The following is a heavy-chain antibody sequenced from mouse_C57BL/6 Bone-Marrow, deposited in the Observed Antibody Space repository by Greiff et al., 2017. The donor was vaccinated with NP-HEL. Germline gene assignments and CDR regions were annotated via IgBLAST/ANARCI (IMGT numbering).Heavy chain of an antibody. V-gene: IGHV1-4*01. J-gene: IGHJ2*01. D-gene: IGHD1-1*01. Sequence: VQGVESGAELARPGASVKMSCKASGYTFTSYTMHWVKQRPGQGLEWIGYINPSSGYTKYNQKFKDKATLTADKSSSTAYMQLSSLTSEDSAVYYCATRYYGSSYYFDYWGQGTTLTVSS. CDR3: ATRYYGSSYYFDY. CDR2: INPSSGYT. CDR1: GYTFTSYT.